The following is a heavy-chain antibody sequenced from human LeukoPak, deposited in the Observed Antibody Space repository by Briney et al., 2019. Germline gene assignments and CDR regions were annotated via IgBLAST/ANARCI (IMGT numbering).Heavy chain of an antibody. V-gene: IGHV3-74*01. J-gene: IGHJ4*02. Sequence: GGSLRLSCAASGFSVDGYWMHWVRQGPGMGLVWVSRINSDGSSISYADSVKGRFSISRDNAKNTLYLQMNSLRAEDTAVYYCTRGASGYGNFDYWGQGTLVTVSS. CDR1: GFSVDGYW. CDR3: TRGASGYGNFDY. CDR2: INSDGSSI. D-gene: IGHD5-12*01.